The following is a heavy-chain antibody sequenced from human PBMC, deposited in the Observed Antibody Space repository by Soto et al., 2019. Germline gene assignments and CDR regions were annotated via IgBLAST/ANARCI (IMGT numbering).Heavy chain of an antibody. J-gene: IGHJ4*02. Sequence: QVHLVESGGGLVKPGGSLRLSCAASGFAFSAYYMSWIRQAPGKGLEWLSYISESGTTIYYADSVKGRFTISRDNAKNSLYLQMNSLRAEDTAVYYCTRSDYYTSGYTDYWGQGTLVTVSS. CDR2: ISESGTTI. CDR3: TRSDYYTSGYTDY. D-gene: IGHD3-22*01. V-gene: IGHV3-11*01. CDR1: GFAFSAYY.